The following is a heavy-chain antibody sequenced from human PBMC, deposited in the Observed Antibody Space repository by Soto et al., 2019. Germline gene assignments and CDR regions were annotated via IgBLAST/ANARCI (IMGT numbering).Heavy chain of an antibody. D-gene: IGHD3-22*01. Sequence: GGSLRLSCAASGFSFSSYNMNLIRQAPGKGLEWVSSISISTSYMYYADSVKGRFTISRDNAKNSLYLQMNSLRAEDTAAYYCARRYHYDYSGNSWGQGALVTVS. CDR2: ISISTSYM. CDR3: ARRYHYDYSGNS. V-gene: IGHV3-21*01. J-gene: IGHJ4*02. CDR1: GFSFSSYN.